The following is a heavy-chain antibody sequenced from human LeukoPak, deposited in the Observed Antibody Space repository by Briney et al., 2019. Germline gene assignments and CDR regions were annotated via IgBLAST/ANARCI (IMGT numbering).Heavy chain of an antibody. V-gene: IGHV1-2*02. D-gene: IGHD2-8*02. CDR2: INANSGGT. CDR3: ARAFSSPPNPTGGTDY. J-gene: IGHJ4*02. Sequence: ASVKVSCKASGYTFTGYYMHWVRRAPGQGLEWMGWINANSGGTNYAQKFQGRVTMTRDTSISTAYMELSRLRSDDTAVHYCARAFSSPPNPTGGTDYWGQGTLVTVSS. CDR1: GYTFTGYY.